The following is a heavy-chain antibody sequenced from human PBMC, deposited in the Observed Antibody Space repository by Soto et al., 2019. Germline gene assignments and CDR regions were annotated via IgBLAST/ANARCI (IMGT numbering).Heavy chain of an antibody. CDR1: GGTFSSYT. D-gene: IGHD1-26*01. CDR3: ARDMREQYFKH. CDR2: IIPILGIA. V-gene: IGHV1-69*04. Sequence: SVKVSCKASGGTFSSYTISWVRQAPGQGLEWMGRIIPILGIANYAQKFQGRVTITADKSTSTAYMELSSLRSEDTAVYYCARDMREQYFKHWGQGTLVTVSS. J-gene: IGHJ1*01.